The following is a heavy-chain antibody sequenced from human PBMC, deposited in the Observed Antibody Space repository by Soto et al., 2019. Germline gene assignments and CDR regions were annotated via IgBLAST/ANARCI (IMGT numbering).Heavy chain of an antibody. CDR2: IYPADSET. CDR1: GYKFRRNW. D-gene: IGHD3-22*01. CDR3: ARLNYYDSSEDAFDI. V-gene: IGHV5-51*01. J-gene: IGHJ3*02. Sequence: GESLKISCKGSGYKFRRNWIAWVRQKPGKGLEWMGIIYPADSETKYGPSFEGQVTMSVDMSNSTAYLQWSSLKASDTAMYYCARLNYYDSSEDAFDIWGQGTMVTVSS.